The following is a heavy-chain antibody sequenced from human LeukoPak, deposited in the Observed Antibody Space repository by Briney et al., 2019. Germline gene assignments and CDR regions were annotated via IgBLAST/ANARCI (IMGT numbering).Heavy chain of an antibody. J-gene: IGHJ4*02. D-gene: IGHD3-22*01. V-gene: IGHV3-21*01. CDR3: ARDGERYYDSTNYYYFDY. Sequence: GGPLRLSCAASGFTFNSYSMNWVRQAPGKGLEWVSSISGSTNYMYYADSVKGRFTISRDNAKNSLYLQMNSLRAEDTAVYYCARDGERYYDSTNYYYFDYWGQGTLVTVSS. CDR2: ISGSTNYM. CDR1: GFTFNSYS.